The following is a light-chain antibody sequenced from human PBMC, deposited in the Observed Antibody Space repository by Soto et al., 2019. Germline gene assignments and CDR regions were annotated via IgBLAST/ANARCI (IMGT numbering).Light chain of an antibody. CDR1: SYDVGGHNS. CDR2: DVS. V-gene: IGLV2-14*01. J-gene: IGLJ2*01. Sequence: QSVLTQPASVSRSPGQSISISCTGTSYDVGGHNSVSWYQQHPGKAPKLMIYDVSYRPSGVSDRFSGSKSGNTASLTISGLQAEDEADYYCNSYTSSRTRVFGGGTKLTVL. CDR3: NSYTSSRTRV.